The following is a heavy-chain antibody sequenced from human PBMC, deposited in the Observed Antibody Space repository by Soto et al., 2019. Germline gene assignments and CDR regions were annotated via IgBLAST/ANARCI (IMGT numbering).Heavy chain of an antibody. V-gene: IGHV3-23*01. Sequence: EVQLLESGGGLVQPGGSLRLSCAASGFTFSSYTMTWVRQAPGKGLECVSTVSGNGRTTYYTDSVKGRFRVSRDNSQNTPFLQMKSLRAEDTAIYYCARDPWLHSGGWFDSWGQGTLVTVSS. CDR1: GFTFSSYT. CDR3: ARDPWLHSGGWFDS. D-gene: IGHD6-19*01. CDR2: VSGNGRTT. J-gene: IGHJ5*01.